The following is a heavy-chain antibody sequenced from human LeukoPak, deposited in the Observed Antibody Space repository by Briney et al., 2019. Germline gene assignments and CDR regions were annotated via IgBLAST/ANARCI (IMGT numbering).Heavy chain of an antibody. J-gene: IGHJ4*02. CDR1: GYTFTSYG. Sequence: GSAVNVSCKASGYTFTSYGISWVRQAPGQGLEGMGWISAYNCNTNYAQKLQGRVTMTTDTSTSTAYMELRSLRSDDTAVYYCAREYSGYDRAHFDYWGQGTLVTVSS. D-gene: IGHD5-12*01. V-gene: IGHV1-18*01. CDR2: ISAYNCNT. CDR3: AREYSGYDRAHFDY.